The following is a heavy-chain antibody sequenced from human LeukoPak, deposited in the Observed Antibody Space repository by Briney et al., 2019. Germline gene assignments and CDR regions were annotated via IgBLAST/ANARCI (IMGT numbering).Heavy chain of an antibody. CDR3: ARDDYGDLQYFEN. J-gene: IGHJ4*02. CDR2: INPNDGGA. CDR1: GYTFTKNF. V-gene: IGHV1-2*02. Sequence: GASVKVSCKASGYTFTKNFLHWVRQAPGQGLGWMGWINPNDGGALYAQKFRGRVTMTTDTSITTAYMEMSTLTSDDTAVYYCARDDYGDLQYFENWGQGTLVTVSS. D-gene: IGHD4-17*01.